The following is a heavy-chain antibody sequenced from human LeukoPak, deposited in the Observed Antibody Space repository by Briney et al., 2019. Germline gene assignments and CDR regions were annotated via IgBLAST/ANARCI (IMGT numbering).Heavy chain of an antibody. V-gene: IGHV4-4*07. Sequence: PSETLSLTCTVSGGSLSSYYWSWLRQPAGKGLEWIGRIYTSGSTNYNPSLKSRVTMSVDTSKNQFSLKLSSVTAADTAVYYCARDITVAARFDYFDYWGQGTLVTVSS. D-gene: IGHD2-15*01. CDR2: IYTSGST. J-gene: IGHJ4*02. CDR3: ARDITVAARFDYFDY. CDR1: GGSLSSYY.